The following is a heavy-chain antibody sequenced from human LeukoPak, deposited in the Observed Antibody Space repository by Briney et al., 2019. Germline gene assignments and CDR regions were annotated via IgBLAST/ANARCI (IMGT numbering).Heavy chain of an antibody. J-gene: IGHJ4*02. CDR2: ISGSGVST. Sequence: GGSLRLSCAASGFTFSSYVMTWVRQAPGKGLEWVSAISGSGVSTYYADSVKGRFTISRDNSKNTLYLQMNSLRAEDTALYYCARGLIVDYWGQGTLVTVSS. CDR3: ARGLIVDY. D-gene: IGHD2-8*01. CDR1: GFTFSSYV. V-gene: IGHV3-23*01.